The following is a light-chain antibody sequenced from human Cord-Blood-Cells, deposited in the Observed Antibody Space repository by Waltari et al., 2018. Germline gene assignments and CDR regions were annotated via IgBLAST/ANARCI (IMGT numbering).Light chain of an antibody. CDR2: CAS. CDR3: QQYYSTPYT. V-gene: IGKV4-1*01. CDR1: QSVLYSSNNKNY. Sequence: DIVMTHSPDSLAVSLGQRATIPCKSSQSVLYSSNNKNYLAWYQQKPGQPPKLLIYCASTRGSGVPDRFSGSGSGTDVTLTISSLLAEDVAVYYCQQYYSTPYTFGQGTKLEIK. J-gene: IGKJ2*01.